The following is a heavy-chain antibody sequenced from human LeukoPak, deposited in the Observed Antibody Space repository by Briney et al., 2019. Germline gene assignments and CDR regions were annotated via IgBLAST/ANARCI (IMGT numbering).Heavy chain of an antibody. Sequence: PSETLSLTCTVSGGSISSYYWSWIRQPPGKGLEWIGYIYYSGSTNYNPSLKSRVTISVDTSKNQSSLKLSSVTAADTAVYYCARGLMGYCSGGSCYYFDYWGQGTLVTVSS. J-gene: IGHJ4*02. CDR3: ARGLMGYCSGGSCYYFDY. D-gene: IGHD2-15*01. CDR1: GGSISSYY. CDR2: IYYSGST. V-gene: IGHV4-59*01.